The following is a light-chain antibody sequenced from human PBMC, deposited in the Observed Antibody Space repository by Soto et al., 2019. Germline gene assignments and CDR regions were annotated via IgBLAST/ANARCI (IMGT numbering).Light chain of an antibody. CDR1: ESVSSTY. CDR2: GTS. Sequence: EIVLTQSPGTLSLSPGERATLSCRAGESVSSTYLAWYQQKPGQSPRLLIYGTSNRATDIPDRFSGSGSGTDFTLSISRLEPEDFAVYYCQQYGSPPLYTFGQGTKVEIK. J-gene: IGKJ2*01. CDR3: QQYGSPPLYT. V-gene: IGKV3-20*01.